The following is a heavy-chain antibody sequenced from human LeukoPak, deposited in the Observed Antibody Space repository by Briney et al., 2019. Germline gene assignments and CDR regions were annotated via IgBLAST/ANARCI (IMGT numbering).Heavy chain of an antibody. CDR2: LHAAGGT. CDR1: GLTVSSNY. V-gene: IGHV3-53*04. CDR3: AREGYDSSGYPRLLDY. D-gene: IGHD3-22*01. J-gene: IGHJ4*02. Sequence: GGSLRLSCAASGLTVSSNYITWVRQPPGKGLEWVSVLHAAGGTYYADSVKGRFTISRHISKNTVYLQMNSLRAEDTAVYYCAREGYDSSGYPRLLDYWGQGTLVTVSS.